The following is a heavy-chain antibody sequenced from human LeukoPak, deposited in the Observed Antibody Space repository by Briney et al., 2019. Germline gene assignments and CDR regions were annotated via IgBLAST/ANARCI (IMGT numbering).Heavy chain of an antibody. J-gene: IGHJ4*02. CDR3: AKADYSFFLPGYYFDY. V-gene: IGHV3-7*01. Sequence: GGSLRLSCETSGFSFTTYWMTWLRQAPGKGLEWVANINQDGSEEWYMDSVKGRLTISRDNARNSLHLQMNSLRVEDTAVYYCAKADYSFFLPGYYFDYWGQGTLVTVSS. CDR1: GFSFTTYW. CDR2: INQDGSEE. D-gene: IGHD5-12*01.